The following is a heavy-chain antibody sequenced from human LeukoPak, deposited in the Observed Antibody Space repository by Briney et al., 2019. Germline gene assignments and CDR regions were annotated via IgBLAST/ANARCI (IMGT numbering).Heavy chain of an antibody. D-gene: IGHD3-9*01. CDR3: LKGGLDILAGYYLFYS. CDR2: ISSNGGST. Sequence: PGGSLILSCSSSGFTFSSYAMHCCRQPPGKGREYGSAISSNGGSTYYADSVKGRFTISRDNSKNTLHLKMRSLRAEDTAVYYRLKGGLDILAGYYLFYSRGEGTLATVSS. CDR1: GFTFSSYA. V-gene: IGHV3-64D*06. J-gene: IGHJ4*02.